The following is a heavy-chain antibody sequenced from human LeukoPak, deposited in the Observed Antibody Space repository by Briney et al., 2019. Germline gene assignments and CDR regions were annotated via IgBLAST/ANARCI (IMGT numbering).Heavy chain of an antibody. CDR2: IYYTGST. V-gene: IGHV4-30-4*08. Sequence: SETLSLTCTVSGDSINSSNSYRGWIRQPPGKGLEWIGYIYYTGSTYYNPSLKSRVTISVDTSKNQFSLKLNSVTAADTAVYYCARGGVFSAVGFDYWGQGTLVTVSS. CDR1: GDSINSSNSY. CDR3: ARGGVFSAVGFDY. D-gene: IGHD4-23*01. J-gene: IGHJ4*02.